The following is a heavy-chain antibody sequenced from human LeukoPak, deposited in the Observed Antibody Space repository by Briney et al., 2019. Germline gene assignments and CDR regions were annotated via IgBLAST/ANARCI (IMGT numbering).Heavy chain of an antibody. CDR3: ARVVIVVVPAATHYYYYGMDV. CDR1: GGTFSSYA. V-gene: IGHV1-69*04. D-gene: IGHD2-2*01. CDR2: IIPILGIA. Sequence: SVKVSCNASGGTFSSYAISWLRQATGQGLEWMGTIIPILGIANYAQKFQGRVTITADKSTSTAYMELSSLRSEDTAVYYCARVVIVVVPAATHYYYYGMDVWGQGTTVTVSS. J-gene: IGHJ6*02.